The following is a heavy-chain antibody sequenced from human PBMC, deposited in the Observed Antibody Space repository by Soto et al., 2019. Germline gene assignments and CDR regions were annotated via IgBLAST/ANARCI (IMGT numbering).Heavy chain of an antibody. Sequence: QVQLQESGPGLVKPSETLSLTCTVSGGSISSYYWSWIRQPPGKGLEWIGYIYYSGSTNYNPSLKSRVTISVDTSKNQFSLKLSSVTAEDTAVYYCVRGRGGWFINQLLNAFDIWGQGTMVTVSS. V-gene: IGHV4-59*01. CDR1: GGSISSYY. CDR2: IYYSGST. J-gene: IGHJ3*02. CDR3: VRGRGGWFINQLLNAFDI. D-gene: IGHD2-2*01.